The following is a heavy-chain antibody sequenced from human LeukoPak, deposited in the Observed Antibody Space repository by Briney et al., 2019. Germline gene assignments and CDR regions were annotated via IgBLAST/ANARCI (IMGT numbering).Heavy chain of an antibody. CDR3: ARDSSLDTAMVENAFDI. CDR2: IYYSGST. V-gene: IGHV4-59*01. CDR1: GGSISSFY. Sequence: SETLAHTWTVSGGSISSFYWSWIRQPPGKGLEGIGYIYYSGSTNYNPSLKSRVTISVDTSKNQFSLKLSSVTAADTAVYYCARDSSLDTAMVENAFDIWGQGTMVTVSS. D-gene: IGHD5-18*01. J-gene: IGHJ3*02.